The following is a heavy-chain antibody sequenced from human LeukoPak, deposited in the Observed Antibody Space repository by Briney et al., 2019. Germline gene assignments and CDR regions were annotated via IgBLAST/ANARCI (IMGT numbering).Heavy chain of an antibody. CDR3: ARYSYKHDC. CDR2: MKEDGSQE. CDR1: GFTFSHYW. Sequence: GGSLRLSCAASGFTFSHYWMTWVRQAPGKGLEWVANMKEDGSQETYVDSVKGRFTISRDNAKDSLYLQMNNVRAEDTAVYYCARYSYKHDCWGQGTLVTVSS. V-gene: IGHV3-7*01. J-gene: IGHJ4*02. D-gene: IGHD2-15*01.